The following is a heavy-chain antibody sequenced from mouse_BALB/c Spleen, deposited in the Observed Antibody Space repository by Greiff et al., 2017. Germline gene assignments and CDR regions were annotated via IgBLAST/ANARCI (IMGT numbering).Heavy chain of an antibody. V-gene: IGHV1-7*01. J-gene: IGHJ4*01. CDR2: INPSTGYT. CDR3: ARFIHMDY. Sequence: QVQLQQSGAELAKPGASVKMSCKASGYTFTSYWMHWVKQRPGQGLEWIGYINPSTGYTEYNQKFKDKATLTADKSSSTAYMQLSSLTSEDSAVYYCARFIHMDYWGQGTSVTVSS. CDR1: GYTFTSYW. D-gene: IGHD1-2*01.